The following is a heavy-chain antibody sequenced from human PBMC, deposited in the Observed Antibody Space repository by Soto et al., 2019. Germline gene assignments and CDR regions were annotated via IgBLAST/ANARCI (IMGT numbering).Heavy chain of an antibody. Sequence: PSETLSLTCAVYGGSFNTYYWSWVRQPPGKGLEWIGGIDHSGRTNYNPSLKSRVTISVDTSKNQFSLKLSSVTAADTAVYYCEKKYFTDISSPRLGGRG. CDR3: EKKYFTDISSPRL. J-gene: IGHJ2*01. D-gene: IGHD3-9*01. CDR1: GGSFNTYY. CDR2: IDHSGRT. V-gene: IGHV4-34*01.